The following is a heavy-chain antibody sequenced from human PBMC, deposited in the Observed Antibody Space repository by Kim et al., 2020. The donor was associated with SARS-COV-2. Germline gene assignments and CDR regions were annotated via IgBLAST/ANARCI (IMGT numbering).Heavy chain of an antibody. Sequence: SETLSLTCTVSGGSIRSYYWSWIRQPPGKGLEWIGYIYYSGSTNYNPSLKSRVTISVDTSKNQFSLKLSSVTAADTAVYYCARAASATGPYNYFDPLGQG. J-gene: IGHJ5*02. CDR2: IYYSGST. CDR1: GGSIRSYY. V-gene: IGHV4-59*01. CDR3: ARAASATGPYNYFDP. D-gene: IGHD6-13*01.